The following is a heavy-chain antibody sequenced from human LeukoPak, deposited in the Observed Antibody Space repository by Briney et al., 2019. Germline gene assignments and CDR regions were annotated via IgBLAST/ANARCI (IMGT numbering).Heavy chain of an antibody. J-gene: IGHJ4*02. V-gene: IGHV1-2*06. CDR2: INPNSSGT. D-gene: IGHD6-13*01. CDR3: ARAPPGLYSSSWPLDS. CDR1: GYTFTGYY. Sequence: ASVKVSCKASGYTFTGYYMHWVRQAPGQGLEWMGRINPNSSGTNYAQKFQGRVTMTRDTSISTAYMELSRLKSDDTAVYYCARAPPGLYSSSWPLDSWGQGTLVTVSS.